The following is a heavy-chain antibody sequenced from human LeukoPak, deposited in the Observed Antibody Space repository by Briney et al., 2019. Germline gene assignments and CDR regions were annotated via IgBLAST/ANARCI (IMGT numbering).Heavy chain of an antibody. Sequence: ASVNVSCEASGYTFTRYGITWVRQTPGQGLERMGWISAYNGNTNYAQKLQGRVTKTTDTPPSTAYMELSSLRSDDTAVYYCARTGYSSSWYDAEYFHHWGQGTLVAVSS. J-gene: IGHJ1*01. V-gene: IGHV1-18*01. D-gene: IGHD6-13*01. CDR2: ISAYNGNT. CDR1: GYTFTRYG. CDR3: ARTGYSSSWYDAEYFHH.